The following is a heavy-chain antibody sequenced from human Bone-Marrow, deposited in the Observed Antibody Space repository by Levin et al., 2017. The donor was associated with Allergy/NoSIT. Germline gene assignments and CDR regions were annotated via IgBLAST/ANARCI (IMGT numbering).Heavy chain of an antibody. CDR1: GGTFSSYA. CDR3: AARPFYVDYYYYGMDG. Sequence: KISCKASGGTFSSYAISWVRQAPGQGLEWMGGIIPIFGTANYAQKFQGRVTITADKSTSTAYMELSSLRSEDTAVYYCAARPFYVDYYYYGMDGWGQGTTVTVSS. V-gene: IGHV1-69*06. CDR2: IIPIFGTA. D-gene: IGHD2/OR15-2a*01. J-gene: IGHJ6*02.